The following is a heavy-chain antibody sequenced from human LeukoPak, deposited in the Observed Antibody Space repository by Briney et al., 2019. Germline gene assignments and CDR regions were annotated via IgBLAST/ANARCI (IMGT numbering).Heavy chain of an antibody. J-gene: IGHJ4*02. Sequence: PSETLSLTCTVSSGSIKSYYWGWVRQPPGKGLEWIGRIYTTGATQYNPSLKSRVTMSIDTSTNQFSLNLTSMTAADTAVYYCGRQGYTASYFFLDFWSQGTLVGVS. CDR1: SGSIKSYY. D-gene: IGHD1-26*01. CDR3: GRQGYTASYFFLDF. CDR2: IYTTGAT. V-gene: IGHV4-4*07.